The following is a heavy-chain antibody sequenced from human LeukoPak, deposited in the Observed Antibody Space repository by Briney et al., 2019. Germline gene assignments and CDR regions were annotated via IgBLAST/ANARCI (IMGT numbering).Heavy chain of an antibody. CDR1: GFTFRSYG. V-gene: IGHV3-74*01. CDR2: INYDGSST. CDR3: AREGYGGSFDY. D-gene: IGHD1-26*01. Sequence: GGSLRLSCAAAGFTFRSYGMHWVRQAPGKGLLWVSRINYDGSSTNYADSVKGRFTISRDNAENTVYLQMNSLRGEDTAVFYCAREGYGGSFDYWGQGTLVTVSS. J-gene: IGHJ4*02.